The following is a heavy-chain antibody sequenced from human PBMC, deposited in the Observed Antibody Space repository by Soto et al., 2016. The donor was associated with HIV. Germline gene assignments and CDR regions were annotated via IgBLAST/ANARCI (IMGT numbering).Heavy chain of an antibody. V-gene: IGHV3-9*01. CDR2: VSWDSGSI. CDR3: VKDMGLREVRDPFDY. J-gene: IGHJ4*02. CDR1: GFSFDDYA. Sequence: VQLVESGGGLVQPGRSLRLSCAPSGFSFDDYAMHWVRQAPGKGLEWISGVSWDSGSIDYADSVKGRFTVYRDNANNALYLQMNSLRLEDTALYYCVKDMGLREVRDPFDYWGREPWSPSPQ. D-gene: IGHD3-10*01.